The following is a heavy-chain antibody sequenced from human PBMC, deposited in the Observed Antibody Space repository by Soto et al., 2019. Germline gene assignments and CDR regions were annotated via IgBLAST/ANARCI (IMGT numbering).Heavy chain of an antibody. CDR3: ASAAGSGTFLFDF. D-gene: IGHD3-10*01. Sequence: SETLSLTCTVSGGSVSSGDYYWSWIRQPPGKGLERIGYIYYSGSTNYNPSLKSRVTISVDTSTNQFSLTLSFVTAADTAVYYCASAAGSGTFLFDFWGQGTLVTVSS. CDR1: GGSVSSGDYY. CDR2: IYYSGST. V-gene: IGHV4-61*08. J-gene: IGHJ4*02.